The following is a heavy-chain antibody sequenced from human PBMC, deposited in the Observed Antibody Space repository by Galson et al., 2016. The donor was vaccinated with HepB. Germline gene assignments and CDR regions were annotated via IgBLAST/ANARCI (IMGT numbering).Heavy chain of an antibody. CDR3: ARESRLAAPAQFDY. Sequence: SLRLSCAASGFTFSRHGFHWVRQAPGKGLEWVSLIWSDGSNKYYADSVKGRFTISRDNSKKTLYLQMNSLRPEDTAVYYCARESRLAAPAQFDYWGQGTLVTVSS. CDR1: GFTFSRHG. D-gene: IGHD6-13*01. CDR2: IWSDGSNK. V-gene: IGHV3-33*01. J-gene: IGHJ4*02.